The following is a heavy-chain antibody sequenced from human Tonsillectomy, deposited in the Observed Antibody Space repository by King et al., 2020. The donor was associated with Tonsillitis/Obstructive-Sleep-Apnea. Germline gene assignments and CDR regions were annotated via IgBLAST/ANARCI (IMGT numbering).Heavy chain of an antibody. CDR2: ISSRSTYI. CDR3: ARDLAKDNISWGMDV. CDR1: GFTFRSSS. V-gene: IGHV3-21*01. D-gene: IGHD6-13*01. Sequence: VQLVESGGGLVKSGGSLRLSCAASGFTFRSSSMSWVRQAPGKGLEWVSSISSRSTYIYYADSVEGRFTISRDNAKNSLYLQMNSLRAEDTAVYYCARDLAKDNISWGMDVWGQGTTVTVSS. J-gene: IGHJ6*02.